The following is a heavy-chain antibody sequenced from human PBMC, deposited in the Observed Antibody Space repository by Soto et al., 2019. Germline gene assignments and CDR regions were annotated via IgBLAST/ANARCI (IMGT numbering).Heavy chain of an antibody. CDR3: ARDVAVYNWTYLGNWFDP. CDR2: ISYDGSNK. V-gene: IGHV3-30-3*01. Sequence: QVQLVESGGGVVQPGRSLRLSCAASGFTFSSYAMHWVRQAPGKGLEWVAVISYDGSNKYYADSVKGRFTISRDNSKNTLYLQMNSVRAEETAVYYCARDVAVYNWTYLGNWFDPWGQGTLVTVSS. J-gene: IGHJ5*02. D-gene: IGHD1-7*01. CDR1: GFTFSSYA.